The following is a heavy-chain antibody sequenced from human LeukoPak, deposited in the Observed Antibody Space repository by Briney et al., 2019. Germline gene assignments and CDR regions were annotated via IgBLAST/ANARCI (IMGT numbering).Heavy chain of an antibody. D-gene: IGHD2-15*01. CDR3: AKNGDRGAYCTGGTCYPYFYYYMDV. CDR2: ISSSGSTM. CDR1: GFIFSDYY. J-gene: IGHJ6*03. Sequence: GGSLRLSCAASGFIFSDYYMSWIRQAPGKGLEWVSYISSSGSTMYYTDSVKGRFTISRDNAKDSLYLQMNSLRAEDTAIYYCAKNGDRGAYCTGGTCYPYFYYYMDVWGKGTTVTI. V-gene: IGHV3-11*01.